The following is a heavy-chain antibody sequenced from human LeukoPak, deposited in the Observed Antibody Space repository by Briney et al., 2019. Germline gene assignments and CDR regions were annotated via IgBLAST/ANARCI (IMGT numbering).Heavy chain of an antibody. D-gene: IGHD3-22*01. J-gene: IGHJ4*02. V-gene: IGHV3-30*02. CDR2: IRYDGSNK. Sequence: GGSLRLSCAASGFTFSSYGMHWVRQAPGKGLEWVAFIRYDGSNKYYADSVKGRFTISRDNSKNTLYLQMNSLGAEDTAVYYCAKEGVTYYYDSSGYPGYWGQGTLVTVSS. CDR1: GFTFSSYG. CDR3: AKEGVTYYYDSSGYPGY.